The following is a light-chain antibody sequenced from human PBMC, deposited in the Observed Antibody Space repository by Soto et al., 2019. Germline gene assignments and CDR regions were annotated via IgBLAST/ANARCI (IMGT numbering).Light chain of an antibody. CDR1: QSISTY. V-gene: IGKV1-39*01. J-gene: IGKJ1*01. Sequence: DIQMTQSPSSLSASVGDRVTITCRASQSISTYLNWYQHKPGKAPKLLIYDASTLQSGVPLRFSGSGSGTDFALTISSLQPEDLAIYYCHQSYSTPWTFGQGTKVEVK. CDR3: HQSYSTPWT. CDR2: DAS.